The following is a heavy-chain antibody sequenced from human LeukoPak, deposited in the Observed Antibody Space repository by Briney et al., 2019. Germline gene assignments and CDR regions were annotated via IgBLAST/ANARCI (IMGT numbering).Heavy chain of an antibody. J-gene: IGHJ4*02. V-gene: IGHV3-30*01. D-gene: IGHD3-10*01. CDR2: ISSGGVYD. CDR1: GFTFSSYA. CDR3: ARDSTYYYDSGSSGPHYFDN. Sequence: GGSLRLSCAASGFTFSSYAMHWVRQTPGKGLEWVSIISSGGVYDYYADSVKGRFTISRDNSKNTLYLQLNSLTTEDTAVYYCARDSTYYYDSGSSGPHYFDNWGQGTLVTVSS.